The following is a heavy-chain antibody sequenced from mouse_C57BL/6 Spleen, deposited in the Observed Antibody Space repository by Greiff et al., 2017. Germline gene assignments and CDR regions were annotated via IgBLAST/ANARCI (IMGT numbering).Heavy chain of an antibody. CDR3: ARSPFITTVVAPYWYFDV. D-gene: IGHD1-1*01. CDR1: GFTFSSYG. V-gene: IGHV5-6*01. Sequence: EVQRVESGGDLVKPGGSLKLSCAASGFTFSSYGMSWVRQTPDKRLEWVATISSGGSYTYYPDSVKGRFTISRDNAKNTLYLQMSSLKSEDTAMYYCARSPFITTVVAPYWYFDVWGTGTTVTVSS. CDR2: ISSGGSYT. J-gene: IGHJ1*03.